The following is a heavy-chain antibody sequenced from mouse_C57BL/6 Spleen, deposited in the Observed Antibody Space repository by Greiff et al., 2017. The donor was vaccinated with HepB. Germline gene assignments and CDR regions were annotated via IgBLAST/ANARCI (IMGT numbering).Heavy chain of an antibody. CDR2: INPYNGGT. CDR1: GYTFTDYY. D-gene: IGHD2-5*01. J-gene: IGHJ3*01. V-gene: IGHV1-19*01. Sequence: VQLQQSGPVLVKPGASVKMSCKASGYTFTDYYMNWVKQSHGKSLEWIGVINPYNGGTSYNQKFKGKATLTVDKSSSTAYMELNSLTSEDSAVYYCARSEYYSKTFAYWGQGTLVTVSA. CDR3: ARSEYYSKTFAY.